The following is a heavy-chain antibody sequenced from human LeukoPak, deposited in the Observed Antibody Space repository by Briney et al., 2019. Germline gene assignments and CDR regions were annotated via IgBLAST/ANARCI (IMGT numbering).Heavy chain of an antibody. CDR2: MNPNSGNT. CDR3: ARGWTANYYDYMDV. CDR1: GYTFTSYD. V-gene: IGHV1-8*01. J-gene: IGHJ6*03. D-gene: IGHD3/OR15-3a*01. Sequence: ASVKVSCKASGYTFTSYDINWVRQATGQGLEWMGWMNPNSGNTGYAQKFQGRVTMTRNTSISTAYMELSSLRSEDTAVYYCARGWTANYYDYMDVWGKGTTVTVSS.